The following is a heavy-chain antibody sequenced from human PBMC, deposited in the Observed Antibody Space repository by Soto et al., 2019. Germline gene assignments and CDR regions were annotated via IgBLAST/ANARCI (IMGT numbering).Heavy chain of an antibody. CDR2: IYYSGST. CDR1: GGSISSSSYY. V-gene: IGHV4-39*01. D-gene: IGHD3-16*02. CDR3: ASQPSYDYVWGSYRPPFDY. Sequence: SETLSLTCTVSGGSISSSSYYWGWIRQPPGKGLEWIGSIYYSGSTYYNPSLKSRVTISVDTSKNQFSLKLSSVTAADTAVYYCASQPSYDYVWGSYRPPFDYWGQGTLGTVS. J-gene: IGHJ4*02.